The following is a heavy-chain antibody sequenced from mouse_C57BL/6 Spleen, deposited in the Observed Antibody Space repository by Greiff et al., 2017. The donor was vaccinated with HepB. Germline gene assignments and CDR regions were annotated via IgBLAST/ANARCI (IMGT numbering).Heavy chain of an antibody. V-gene: IGHV1-26*01. Sequence: EVQLQQSGPELVKPGASVKISCKASGYTFTDYYMNWVKQSHGKSLEWIGDINPNNGGTSYKQKFKGKATLTVDKSSSTSYMELRSLTSGDSAVFYCARGEGQYYLYYWCQGTTLTVSS. J-gene: IGHJ2*01. CDR2: INPNNGGT. CDR1: GYTFTDYY. CDR3: ARGEGQYYLYY.